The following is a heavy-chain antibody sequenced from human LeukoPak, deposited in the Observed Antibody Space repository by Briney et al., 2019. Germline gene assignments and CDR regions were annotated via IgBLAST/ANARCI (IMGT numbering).Heavy chain of an antibody. Sequence: PGGSLRLFFAASGFTFSSYSMNWVRQAPGKGLEWVSYISSSSSTIYYADSVKGRFTISRDNAKNSLYLQMNSLRAEDTAVYYCAKWMRITMVRGVPLFDYWGQGTLVTVSS. J-gene: IGHJ4*02. CDR2: ISSSSSTI. D-gene: IGHD3-10*01. CDR1: GFTFSSYS. V-gene: IGHV3-48*01. CDR3: AKWMRITMVRGVPLFDY.